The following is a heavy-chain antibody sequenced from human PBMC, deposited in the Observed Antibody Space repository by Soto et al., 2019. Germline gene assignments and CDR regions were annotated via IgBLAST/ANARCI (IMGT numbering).Heavy chain of an antibody. CDR2: IWYDGSNK. J-gene: IGHJ3*02. CDR1: GFTFSSYG. Sequence: QVQLVESGGGVVQPGRSLRLSCAASGFTFSSYGMHWVRQAPGKGLEWVAVIWYDGSNKYYADSVKGRFTISRDNSKNTLYLQMNSLRAEDTAVYYCARASEQLAPDNDAFDIWGQGTMVTVSS. D-gene: IGHD6-6*01. V-gene: IGHV3-33*01. CDR3: ARASEQLAPDNDAFDI.